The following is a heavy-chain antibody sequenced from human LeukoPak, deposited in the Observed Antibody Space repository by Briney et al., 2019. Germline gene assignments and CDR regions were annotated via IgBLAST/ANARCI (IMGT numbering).Heavy chain of an antibody. CDR3: ARDPRGWSGYPYYFDY. Sequence: SETLSLTCTVSGGSISSGSYYWSWIRQPAGKGLEWIGRIYTSGSTNYNPSLKSRVTISVDTSKNQFSLKLSSVTAADTAVYYCARDPRGWSGYPYYFDYWGQGTLVTVSS. CDR1: GGSISSGSYY. CDR2: IYTSGST. J-gene: IGHJ4*02. D-gene: IGHD3-3*01. V-gene: IGHV4-61*02.